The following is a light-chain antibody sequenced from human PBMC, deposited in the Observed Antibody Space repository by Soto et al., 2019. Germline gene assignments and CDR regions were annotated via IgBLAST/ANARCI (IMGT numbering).Light chain of an antibody. V-gene: IGKV3-20*01. CDR2: IAS. CDR3: PQSGRSPLT. Sequence: EIVLTQFPGTLSLSPGERATLSCSASQSLHSNFLVWYLQKPGQAPRLLISIASVRATGIPDRFSGSGSGTAFSLPIRRLDPEDFAVYSCPQSGRSPLTFGPGPKV. CDR1: QSLHSNF. J-gene: IGKJ3*01.